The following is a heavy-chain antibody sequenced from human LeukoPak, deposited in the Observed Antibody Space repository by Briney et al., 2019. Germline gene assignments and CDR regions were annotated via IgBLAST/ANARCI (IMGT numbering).Heavy chain of an antibody. V-gene: IGHV3-30*02. D-gene: IGHD6-13*01. J-gene: IGHJ4*02. CDR2: IRYDGSNK. CDR1: GFTFSSYG. CDR3: AKDPMSSSPYYFDY. Sequence: AGGSLRLSCAASGFTFSSYGTHWVRQAPGKGLEWVAFIRYDGSNKYYADSVKGRFTISRDNSKNTLYLQMNSLRAEDTAVYYCAKDPMSSSPYYFDYWGQGTLVTVSS.